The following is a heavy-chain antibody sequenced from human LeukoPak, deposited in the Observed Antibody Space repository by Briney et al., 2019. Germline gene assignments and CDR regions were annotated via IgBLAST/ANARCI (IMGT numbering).Heavy chain of an antibody. CDR1: GGTFSSYA. CDR3: ARVKVIAVAGTAYYYYYMDV. J-gene: IGHJ6*03. Sequence: GASVKVSCKASGGTFSSYAISWVRQAPGQGLEWMGGIIPIFGTANYAQKFQGRVTITADESTSTAYMELSSLRSEDTAVYYCARVKVIAVAGTAYYYYYMDVWGKGTTVTISS. D-gene: IGHD6-19*01. V-gene: IGHV1-69*13. CDR2: IIPIFGTA.